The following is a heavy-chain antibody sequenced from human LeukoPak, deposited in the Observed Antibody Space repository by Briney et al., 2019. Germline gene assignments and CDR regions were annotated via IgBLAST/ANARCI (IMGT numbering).Heavy chain of an antibody. J-gene: IGHJ4*02. CDR2: IYSGGST. CDR1: GFTVSSNY. D-gene: IGHD6-19*01. Sequence: GGSLRLSCTASGFTVSSNYMSWVRQAPGKGLEWVSVIYSGGSTYYADSVKGRFTISRDNSKNTLYLQMNSLRAEDTAVYYCARGIVVAAPVYWGQGTLVTVSS. V-gene: IGHV3-66*01. CDR3: ARGIVVAAPVY.